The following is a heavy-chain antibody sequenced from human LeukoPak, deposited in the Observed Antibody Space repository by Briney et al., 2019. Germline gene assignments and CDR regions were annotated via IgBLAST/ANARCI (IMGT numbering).Heavy chain of an antibody. CDR2: ISTSSSYI. Sequence: PGGSLRLSCAASGFTFSIYSMNWVRQAPGKGLEWVSCISTSSSYIYYADSVKGRFTIPRDNAKNSLYLQMNSLRAEDTAVYYCARVRLQHRTLLDDAFDIWGQGTMVTVSS. V-gene: IGHV3-21*01. J-gene: IGHJ3*02. CDR1: GFTFSIYS. CDR3: ARVRLQHRTLLDDAFDI. D-gene: IGHD1-14*01.